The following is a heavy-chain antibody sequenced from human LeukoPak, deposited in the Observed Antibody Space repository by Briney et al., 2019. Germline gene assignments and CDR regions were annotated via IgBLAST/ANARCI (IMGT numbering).Heavy chain of an antibody. V-gene: IGHV4-39*07. D-gene: IGHD1-26*01. Sequence: SETLSLTCTVSGGSISSSSYYWGWIRQPPGKGLEWIGSIYYSGNTYYNPSLKSRVTMSLDTSKNQFSLKLTSVTAADTAVYYRARAVGATTYWGFDYWGRGTLVTVSS. CDR1: GGSISSSSYY. CDR2: IYYSGNT. J-gene: IGHJ4*02. CDR3: ARAVGATTYWGFDY.